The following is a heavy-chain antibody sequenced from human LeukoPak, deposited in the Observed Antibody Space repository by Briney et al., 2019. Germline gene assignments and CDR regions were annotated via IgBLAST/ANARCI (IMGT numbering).Heavy chain of an antibody. D-gene: IGHD3-22*01. Sequence: SETLSLTCTVSGGSISSYYWSWIRQPPGKGLEWIGYIYYSGSTNYNPSLKSRVTISVDTSKNQFSLKLSSVTAADTAVYYCARDTRPYYYDSSGSNDAFDIWGQGTMVTVSS. V-gene: IGHV4-59*01. J-gene: IGHJ3*02. CDR1: GGSISSYY. CDR2: IYYSGST. CDR3: ARDTRPYYYDSSGSNDAFDI.